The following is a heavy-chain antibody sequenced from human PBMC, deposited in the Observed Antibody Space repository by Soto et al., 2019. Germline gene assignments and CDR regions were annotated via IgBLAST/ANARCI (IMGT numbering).Heavy chain of an antibody. J-gene: IGHJ2*01. Sequence: SETLSLTCTVSGGSISSYYWSWIRQPPGKGLEWIGYIYYSGSTNYNPSLKSRVTFSVDTSKNHFSLKLTSVTAADTAVYYCARGTDTWFFALWGRGTLVTVSS. V-gene: IGHV4-59*12. CDR2: IYYSGST. CDR3: ARGTDTWFFAL. D-gene: IGHD3-9*01. CDR1: GGSISSYY.